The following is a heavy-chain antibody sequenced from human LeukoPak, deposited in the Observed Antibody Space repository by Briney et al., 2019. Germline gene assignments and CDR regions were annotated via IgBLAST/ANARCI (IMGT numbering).Heavy chain of an antibody. CDR2: IYSGGST. Sequence: GGSLRLSCAASGFTVSSNYMSWVRQAPGRGLEWVSVIYSGGSTYYADSVKGRFTISRDNSKNTLYLQMNILRAEDTAVYYCARGGQQLVRSWFDPWGQGTLVTVSS. D-gene: IGHD6-13*01. CDR3: ARGGQQLVRSWFDP. V-gene: IGHV3-66*01. J-gene: IGHJ5*02. CDR1: GFTVSSNY.